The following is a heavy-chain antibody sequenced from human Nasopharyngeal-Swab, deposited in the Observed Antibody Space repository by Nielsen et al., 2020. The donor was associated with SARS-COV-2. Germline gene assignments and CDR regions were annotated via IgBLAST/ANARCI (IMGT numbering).Heavy chain of an antibody. J-gene: IGHJ4*02. CDR3: AKDLRGPYFF. V-gene: IGHV3-9*01. Sequence: SLRLSCAASGFTFDDYAMHWVRQAPGKGLEWVSGISWNSVSIGYADSVKGRFTISRDNSKNTLSLQMNSLRAEDTAVYYCAKDLRGPYFFWGQGTLVTVSS. CDR2: ISWNSVSI. D-gene: IGHD2/OR15-2a*01. CDR1: GFTFDDYA.